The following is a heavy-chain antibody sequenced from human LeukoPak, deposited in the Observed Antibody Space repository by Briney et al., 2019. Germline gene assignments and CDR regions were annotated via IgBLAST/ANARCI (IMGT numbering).Heavy chain of an antibody. Sequence: PGGSLRLSCVGSGFTLSNYAIHWVRQAPGKGLEWVAVISSDGSNTYYADSVKGRFTISRDNSKNTLYLQMNSLRTEDTAGYFCGRDRSGNYYSDPDYWGQGTLVTVSS. V-gene: IGHV3-30*04. CDR1: GFTLSNYA. J-gene: IGHJ4*02. CDR3: GRDRSGNYYSDPDY. D-gene: IGHD3-10*01. CDR2: ISSDGSNT.